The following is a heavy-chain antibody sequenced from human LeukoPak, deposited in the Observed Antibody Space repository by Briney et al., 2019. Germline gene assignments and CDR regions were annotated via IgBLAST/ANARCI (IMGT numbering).Heavy chain of an antibody. D-gene: IGHD2-8*01. Sequence: GGSLRLSCEASGFTFDDYGISWVRQPPGKGLEWVSGINRNGGSTDYADSVKGRFTISRDNAKNSHFLQMNSLRVEDTALYYCARGFRNGPFDCWGQGTQVTVSS. CDR1: GFTFDDYG. CDR3: ARGFRNGPFDC. V-gene: IGHV3-20*04. CDR2: INRNGGST. J-gene: IGHJ4*02.